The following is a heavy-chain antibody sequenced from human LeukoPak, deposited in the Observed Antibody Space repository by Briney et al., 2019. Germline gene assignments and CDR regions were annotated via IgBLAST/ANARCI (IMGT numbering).Heavy chain of an antibody. V-gene: IGHV4-59*01. D-gene: IGHD6-19*01. CDR1: GGSISSYY. CDR3: ARAGFQWLDFDY. CDR2: IYYSGST. Sequence: SETLSLTCTVSGGSISSYYWSWIRQPPGKGPEWIGYIYYSGSTNYNPSLKSRVTISVDTSKDQFSLKLSSVTAADTAVYYCARAGFQWLDFDYWGQGTLVTVSS. J-gene: IGHJ4*02.